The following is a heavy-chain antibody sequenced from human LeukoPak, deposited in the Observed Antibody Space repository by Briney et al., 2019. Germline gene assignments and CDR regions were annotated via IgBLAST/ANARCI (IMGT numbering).Heavy chain of an antibody. V-gene: IGHV3-23*01. Sequence: GGSLRLSCAASGFTFSSYAMSWVRQAPGKGLEWVSAISGSGGSTYYADSVKGRFTISRDNSKNTLYLQRNSLRAEDTAVYYCAQDLILGASNFDYWGQGTLVTVSS. CDR3: AQDLILGASNFDY. D-gene: IGHD1-26*01. CDR1: GFTFSSYA. CDR2: ISGSGGST. J-gene: IGHJ4*02.